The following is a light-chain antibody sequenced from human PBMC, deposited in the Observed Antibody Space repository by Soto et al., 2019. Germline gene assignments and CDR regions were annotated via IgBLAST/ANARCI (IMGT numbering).Light chain of an antibody. CDR2: EAS. J-gene: IGKJ5*01. Sequence: EIVLTHSPSTLSLSPGSRSTLSCRASESIGSSLAWYQHRTGKAPSLLIYEASTRATGIPARLSGSGSGNDFTLNIFSLQTEDSAVYYCQPRGEWPQRATFAQGTRLEIK. V-gene: IGKV3-11*01. CDR3: QPRGEWPQRAT. CDR1: ESIGSS.